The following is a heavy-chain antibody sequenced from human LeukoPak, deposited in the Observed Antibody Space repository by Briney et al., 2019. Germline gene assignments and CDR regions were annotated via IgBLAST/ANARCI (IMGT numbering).Heavy chain of an antibody. CDR2: IYYSGST. Sequence: PSETLSLTCTVSGGSISSYYWSWIRQPPGKGPEWIGYIYYSGSTNYNPSLKSRVTISVDTSKNQFSLKLSSVTAADTAVYYCARAPTALVRGATFDYWGQGTLVTVSS. D-gene: IGHD5-18*01. CDR1: GGSISSYY. J-gene: IGHJ4*02. CDR3: ARAPTALVRGATFDY. V-gene: IGHV4-59*01.